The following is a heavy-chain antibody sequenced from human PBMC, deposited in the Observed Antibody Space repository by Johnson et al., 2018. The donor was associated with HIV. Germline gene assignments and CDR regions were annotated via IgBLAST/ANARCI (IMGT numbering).Heavy chain of an antibody. J-gene: IGHJ3*02. CDR2: ISSLGGTT. V-gene: IGHV3-64*04. CDR1: SSYA. Sequence: SSYAMHWVRQAPGKGLEYVSAISSLGGTTDYAHSVKGRFTISRDNSKNTLYLQMNSLRAGDTAVYYCARYGGFVGAFDIWGQGTMVIVSS. CDR3: ARYGGFVGAFDI. D-gene: IGHD3-16*01.